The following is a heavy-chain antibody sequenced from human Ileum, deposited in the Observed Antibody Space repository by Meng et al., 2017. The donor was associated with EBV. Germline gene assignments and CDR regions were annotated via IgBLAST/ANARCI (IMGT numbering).Heavy chain of an antibody. D-gene: IGHD1-14*01. CDR3: ARHHHSPTFDY. CDR1: GGSISSSSYY. CDR2: VVYSGTT. V-gene: IGHV4-39*01. Sequence: HLQRMASGPGLVKPSEPLSLTCTVSGGSISSSSYYWAWIRQPHGEGLEWIGSVVYSGTTYYTSSLKSRVSISVDTSKNQFSLKLSSVTAADTAVYYCARHHHSPTFDYWGQGTLVTVSS. J-gene: IGHJ4*02.